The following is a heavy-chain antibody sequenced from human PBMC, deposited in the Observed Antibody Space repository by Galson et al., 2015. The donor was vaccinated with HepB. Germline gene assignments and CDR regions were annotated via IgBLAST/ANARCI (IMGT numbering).Heavy chain of an antibody. V-gene: IGHV3-23*01. J-gene: IGHJ4*02. CDR3: AKDPEYSGSYCAY. D-gene: IGHD1-26*01. CDR1: GFTFSSYA. CDR2: ISGSGGST. Sequence: SLRLSCAASGFTFSSYAMSWVRQAPGKGLEWVSAISGSGGSTYYADSVKGRFTISRDNSKNTLYLQMNSLRAEDTAVYYCAKDPEYSGSYCAYWGQGTLVTVSS.